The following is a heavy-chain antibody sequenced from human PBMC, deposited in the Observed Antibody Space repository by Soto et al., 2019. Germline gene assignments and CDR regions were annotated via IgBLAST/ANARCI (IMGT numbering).Heavy chain of an antibody. CDR3: ARERDYGFGESYYFDY. CDR2: IYYSGST. J-gene: IGHJ4*02. Sequence: SETLSLTCTVSGGSISSGDYYWSWIRQPPGKGLEWIGYIYYSGSTYYNPSLKSRVTISVDTSKNQFSLKLSSVTAADTAVYYCARERDYGFGESYYFDYWGQGTLVTVSS. CDR1: GGSISSGDYY. D-gene: IGHD3-10*01. V-gene: IGHV4-30-4*01.